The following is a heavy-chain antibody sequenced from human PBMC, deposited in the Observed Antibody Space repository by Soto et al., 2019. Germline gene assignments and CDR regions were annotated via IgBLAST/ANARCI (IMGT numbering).Heavy chain of an antibody. V-gene: IGHV3-9*01. CDR1: GCTFDDYA. Sequence: GGSLRLSCAASGCTFDDYAMHWVRQAPGKGLEWVSGISWNSGSIGYADSVKGRFTISRDNAKNSLYLQMNSLRAEDTALYYCAKVQGKGYDFWSGYLDYYYMDVWGKGTTVTV. D-gene: IGHD3-3*01. CDR3: AKVQGKGYDFWSGYLDYYYMDV. CDR2: ISWNSGSI. J-gene: IGHJ6*03.